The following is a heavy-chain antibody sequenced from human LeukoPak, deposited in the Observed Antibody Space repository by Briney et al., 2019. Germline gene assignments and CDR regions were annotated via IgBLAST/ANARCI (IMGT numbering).Heavy chain of an antibody. V-gene: IGHV3-74*01. CDR2: ISGDGVT. CDR1: GFTFSSYW. Sequence: GGSLRLSCEASGFTFSSYWMHWVRQGPGKGLVWVSRISGDGVTSYADSVKGRFTISRDNSNTTLYLQMGSLRAGDTAVYFCGRDSYLGQGTLVTVSS. J-gene: IGHJ4*02. CDR3: GRDSY.